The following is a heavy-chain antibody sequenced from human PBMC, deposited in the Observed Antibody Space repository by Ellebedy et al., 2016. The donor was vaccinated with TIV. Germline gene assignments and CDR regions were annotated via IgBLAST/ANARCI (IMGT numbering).Heavy chain of an antibody. J-gene: IGHJ4*02. CDR1: GFSLNPRGVG. Sequence: SGPTLVKPTQTLTLTCTFSGFSLNPRGVGVGWIRQPPGKALEWLALLYWDDDKEYSASLKSRLTITKDTSKNQVVLTMTEMDPVDTATYYCAHRWYHGSGYEGDYFDFWGQGALVTVSS. V-gene: IGHV2-5*02. CDR2: LYWDDDK. D-gene: IGHD3-10*01. CDR3: AHRWYHGSGYEGDYFDF.